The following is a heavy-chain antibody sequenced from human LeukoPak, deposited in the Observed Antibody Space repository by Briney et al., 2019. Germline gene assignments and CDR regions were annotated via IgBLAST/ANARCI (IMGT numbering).Heavy chain of an antibody. Sequence: QPGGPLRLSCAASGFTFSSYGMHWVRQAPGKGLEWVAVISYDGSNKYYADSVKGRFTISRDNSKNTLYLQMNSLRAEDTAVYYCASGSGWYEDYWGQGTLVTVSS. CDR3: ASGSGWYEDY. CDR1: GFTFSSYG. V-gene: IGHV3-30*03. J-gene: IGHJ4*02. CDR2: ISYDGSNK. D-gene: IGHD6-19*01.